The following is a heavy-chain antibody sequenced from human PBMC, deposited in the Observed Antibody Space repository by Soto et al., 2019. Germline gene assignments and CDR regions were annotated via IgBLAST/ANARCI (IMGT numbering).Heavy chain of an antibody. CDR1: GYSFTGLE. D-gene: IGHD1-26*01. V-gene: IGHV1-8*01. CDR3: ARGVTAGVDY. CDR2: MEPSSGRT. J-gene: IGHJ4*02. Sequence: ASVKFSCKASGYSFTGLEINWVRQTTGQGLEWMGWMEPSSGRTGYAQKFQGRVTMTRDTSINTAYMELSSLTSDDTAFYYCARGVTAGVDYWGQGTLVTVSS.